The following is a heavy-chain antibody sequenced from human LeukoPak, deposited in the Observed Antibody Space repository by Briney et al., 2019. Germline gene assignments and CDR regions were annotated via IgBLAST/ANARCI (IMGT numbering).Heavy chain of an antibody. Sequence: GGSLRLSCAASGFIFTNYFMSWVRQAPGKELEWVASIKDDGSEKYYVGSVRSRFTIHRDNTMNSLYLQMSSLRAADTSVYYCATDRGWRTSGYYLYFFEYWGQGTLVTYSS. CDR3: ATDRGWRTSGYYLYFFEY. V-gene: IGHV3-7*01. J-gene: IGHJ4*02. CDR2: IKDDGSEK. CDR1: GFIFTNYF. D-gene: IGHD3-3*01.